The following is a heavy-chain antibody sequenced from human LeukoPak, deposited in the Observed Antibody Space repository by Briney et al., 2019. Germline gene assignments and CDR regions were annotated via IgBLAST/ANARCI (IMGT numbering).Heavy chain of an antibody. CDR2: ISGSGGGT. D-gene: IGHD4-17*01. CDR1: GFTFRSYA. J-gene: IGHJ4*02. Sequence: GVSLRLSCAASGFTFRSYATSWVRQAPGKGLEWVSDISGSGGGTDYADSVKGRFTISRDNSKNTLYLQMNSLRADDTAVYYCAKGDGFTVTTRVDYWGQGTLVTVSS. V-gene: IGHV3-23*01. CDR3: AKGDGFTVTTRVDY.